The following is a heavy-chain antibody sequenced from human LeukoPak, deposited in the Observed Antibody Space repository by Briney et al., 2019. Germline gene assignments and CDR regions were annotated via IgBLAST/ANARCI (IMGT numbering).Heavy chain of an antibody. CDR3: ARLGGATSVYYYGMDV. CDR2: IYYSGST. CDR1: GGSLSSYY. J-gene: IGHJ6*02. V-gene: IGHV4-59*12. D-gene: IGHD1-26*01. Sequence: SETLSLTCTVSGGSLSSYYWSWIRQPPAKGREGIGYIYYSGSTNYNPSLKSRVTISVDTSKNQFSLKLSSVTAADTAVYYCARLGGATSVYYYGMDVWGQGTTVTVSS.